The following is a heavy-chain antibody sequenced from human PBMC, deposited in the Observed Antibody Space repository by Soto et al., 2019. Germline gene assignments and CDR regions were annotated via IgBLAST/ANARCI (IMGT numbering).Heavy chain of an antibody. V-gene: IGHV4-34*01. CDR2: INHSGST. CDR1: GGSFSGYY. D-gene: IGHD3-22*01. J-gene: IGHJ3*02. CDR3: ARQSTDSSGYYSADFDI. Sequence: SETLSLTCAVYGGSFSGYYWSWIRQPPGKGLEWIGEINHSGSTNYNPSLKSRVTISVDTSKNQFSLKLSSVTAADTAVYYCARQSTDSSGYYSADFDIWGQGTMVTVSS.